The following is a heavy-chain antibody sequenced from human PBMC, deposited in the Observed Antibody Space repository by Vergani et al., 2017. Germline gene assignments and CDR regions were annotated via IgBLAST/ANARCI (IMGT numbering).Heavy chain of an antibody. J-gene: IGHJ4*02. CDR1: GFTFSSYA. Sequence: QVQLVESGGGVVQPGRSLRLSCAASGFTFSSYAMHWVRQAPGKGLEWVAVISYDGSNKYYADSVKGRFTISRDNSKNTLYLQMNSLRAEDTAVHYCARSLYSSSSPDYWGQGTLVTVSA. D-gene: IGHD6-6*01. CDR2: ISYDGSNK. CDR3: ARSLYSSSSPDY. V-gene: IGHV3-30-3*01.